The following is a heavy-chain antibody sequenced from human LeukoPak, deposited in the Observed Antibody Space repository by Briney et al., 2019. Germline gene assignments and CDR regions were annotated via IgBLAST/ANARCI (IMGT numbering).Heavy chain of an antibody. D-gene: IGHD3-10*01. Sequence: GGSLRPSCAASGFTFNTYSMNWVRQAPGKGLEWVSSISSTSIYIYYADSVKGRFTISRDNAKNSLYLQMNSLRAEDTALYYCARGGWFGELLKLGGLGYWGQGTLVTVSS. CDR2: ISSTSIYI. V-gene: IGHV3-21*01. CDR3: ARGGWFGELLKLGGLGY. J-gene: IGHJ4*02. CDR1: GFTFNTYS.